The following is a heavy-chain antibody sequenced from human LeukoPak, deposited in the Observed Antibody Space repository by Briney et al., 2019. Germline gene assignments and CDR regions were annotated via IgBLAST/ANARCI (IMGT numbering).Heavy chain of an antibody. Sequence: PGGSLRLSCAAYGFTFNSYCLHWVRQAPGKGLVWVSRINSDGYSTTYADSVKGRFTIPRDNAKNTLYLQMNSLRADDTAVYYCARDYGAWGQGTLVTVSP. J-gene: IGHJ5*02. V-gene: IGHV3-74*01. CDR1: GFTFNSYC. CDR3: ARDYGA. D-gene: IGHD4/OR15-4a*01. CDR2: INSDGYST.